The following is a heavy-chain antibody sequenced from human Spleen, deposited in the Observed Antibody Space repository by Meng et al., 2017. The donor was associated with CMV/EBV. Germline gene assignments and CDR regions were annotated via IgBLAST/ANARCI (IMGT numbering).Heavy chain of an antibody. V-gene: IGHV1-18*01. Sequence: SVKVSCKASGYTYDITWVRQAPGQGLEWMGWISAYNGITNYAQKVQGRVTMTTDTSTSTAYMELRSLRSDDTAVYYCARVGLDYYFDYWGQGTLVTVSS. CDR2: ISAYNGIT. CDR3: ARVGLDYYFDY. J-gene: IGHJ4*02. D-gene: IGHD3/OR15-3a*01. CDR1: GYTYD.